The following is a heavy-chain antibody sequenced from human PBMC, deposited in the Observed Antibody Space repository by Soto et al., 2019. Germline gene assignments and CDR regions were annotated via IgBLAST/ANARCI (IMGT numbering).Heavy chain of an antibody. CDR3: ARGVAAGVDF. Sequence: QVQLLQSGAEVKNPGASVKVSCKASGYTFTSLDINWMRQAPGQGLEWMGGMSPKTGNTGYAQKFQDRVTMTWNIATSTAYMDLSSLTSEDTAVYYCARGVAAGVDFWGQGTLVTVSS. V-gene: IGHV1-8*01. CDR2: MSPKTGNT. J-gene: IGHJ4*02. CDR1: GYTFTSLD. D-gene: IGHD2-15*01.